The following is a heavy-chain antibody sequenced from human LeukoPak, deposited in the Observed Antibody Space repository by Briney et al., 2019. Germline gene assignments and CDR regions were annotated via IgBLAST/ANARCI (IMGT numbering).Heavy chain of an antibody. V-gene: IGHV4-59*01. CDR1: GGSISNYY. D-gene: IGHD2-21*02. Sequence: SETLFLTCTVSGGSISNYYWSWIRQPPGKGLEWIGFVYYSGRTSYNPFLKSRVTITADTSKNQFSLRLNSVTAADAAVYYCARMAYCGSDCYYYFDYWGQGTLVTVSS. CDR2: VYYSGRT. J-gene: IGHJ4*02. CDR3: ARMAYCGSDCYYYFDY.